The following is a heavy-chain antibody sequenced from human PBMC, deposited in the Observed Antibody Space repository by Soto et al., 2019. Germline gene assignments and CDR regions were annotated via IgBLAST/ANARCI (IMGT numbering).Heavy chain of an antibody. Sequence: VAHSQTLTLDFTFAGFSFRARRVSLGWIRQAPGGALEWLTLIYYNDDRRFSPSLKTRLTITGDTSKNQVVLSLTNVDPGDTATYFCAHSDGGYEIIYFDFWGQGIPVTVSS. V-gene: IGHV2-5*01. CDR1: GFSFRARRVS. J-gene: IGHJ4*02. CDR2: IYYNDDR. CDR3: AHSDGGYEIIYFDF. D-gene: IGHD5-12*01.